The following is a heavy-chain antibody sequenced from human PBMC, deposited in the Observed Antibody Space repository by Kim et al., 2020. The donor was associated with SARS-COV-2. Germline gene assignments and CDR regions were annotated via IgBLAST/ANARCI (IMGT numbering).Heavy chain of an antibody. CDR3: ARGSGSKSYFDY. CDR1: GFTVSDSH. V-gene: IGHV3-53*01. D-gene: IGHD6-19*01. Sequence: GGSLRLSCAASGFTVSDSHMSWVRQAPGKGLEWVSIIYSGGSTYYADSVKGRFTISRDNSKNTLYIQMNSLRAEDTAMYYCARGSGSKSYFDYWGQGTLVTVSS. J-gene: IGHJ4*02. CDR2: IYSGGST.